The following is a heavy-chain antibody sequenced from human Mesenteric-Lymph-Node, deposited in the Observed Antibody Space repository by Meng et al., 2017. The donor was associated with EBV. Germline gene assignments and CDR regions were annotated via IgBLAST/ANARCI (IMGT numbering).Heavy chain of an antibody. J-gene: IGHJ4*02. V-gene: IGHV3-23*01. CDR3: SNLPYNY. CDR2: ISGSGRTT. Sequence: EVLVLEAVGGLLPPWVSLHLSCAVSCFTFNLYDINWVRQAPGRGREWVSGISGSGRTTYYADSVKGRFSVSRDNSGNTVSLQMNSLRAEDTAVYYCSNLPYNYWGQGTLVTVSS. D-gene: IGHD5-24*01. CDR1: CFTFNLYD.